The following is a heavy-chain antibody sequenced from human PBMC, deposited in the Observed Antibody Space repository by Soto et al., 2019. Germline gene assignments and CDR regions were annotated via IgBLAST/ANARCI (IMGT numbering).Heavy chain of an antibody. CDR2: IYYSGST. CDR1: GGSISSYY. Sequence: PSETLSLTCTVSGGSISSYYWSWIRQPPGKGLEWIGYIYYSGSTNYNPSLKSRVTISVDTSKNQFSLKLSSVTAADTAVYYCARLPTGTTTSDRDYWGQGTLVTVSS. CDR3: ARLPTGTTTSDRDY. D-gene: IGHD1-7*01. J-gene: IGHJ4*02. V-gene: IGHV4-59*08.